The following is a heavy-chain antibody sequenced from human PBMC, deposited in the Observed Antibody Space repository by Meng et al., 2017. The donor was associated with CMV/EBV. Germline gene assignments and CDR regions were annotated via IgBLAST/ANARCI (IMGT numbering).Heavy chain of an antibody. CDR2: LFSGGTT. V-gene: IGHV3-53*01. Sequence: GESLKISCAASGLSVSSNLMSWVRQAPGKGLEWVSVLFSGGTTNYADSVKGRFTISRDSSQNTLYLQVDSLRAEDTAIYYCARWRSGLDYWGQGTLVTVSS. J-gene: IGHJ4*02. CDR1: GLSVSSNL. D-gene: IGHD2-15*01. CDR3: ARWRSGLDY.